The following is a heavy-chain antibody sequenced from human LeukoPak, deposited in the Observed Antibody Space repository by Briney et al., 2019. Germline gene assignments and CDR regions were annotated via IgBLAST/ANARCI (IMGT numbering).Heavy chain of an antibody. Sequence: SETLSLTCAVYGGSFSGYYWSWIRQPPGKGLEWIGEINHSGSTNYNPSLKSRATISVDTSKNQFSLKLSSVTAADTAVYYCARGPSSSWYGGFDPWGQGTLVTVSS. CDR1: GGSFSGYY. J-gene: IGHJ5*02. CDR3: ARGPSSSWYGGFDP. D-gene: IGHD6-13*01. CDR2: INHSGST. V-gene: IGHV4-34*01.